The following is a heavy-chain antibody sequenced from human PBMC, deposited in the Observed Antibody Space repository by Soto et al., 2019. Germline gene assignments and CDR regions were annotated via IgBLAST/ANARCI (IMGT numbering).Heavy chain of an antibody. CDR3: AAGGGLPRYY. J-gene: IGHJ4*02. Sequence: SETLSLTCTVFGGSISSYYWNWIRQSPGKGLEWIGNIHDSGSTSYNPSLKSRVTISVDRSKNQFSLKLSSVTAADTAVYYCAAGGGLPRYYWGQGTLVTVSS. CDR2: IHDSGST. CDR1: GGSISSYY. V-gene: IGHV4-59*12. D-gene: IGHD5-12*01.